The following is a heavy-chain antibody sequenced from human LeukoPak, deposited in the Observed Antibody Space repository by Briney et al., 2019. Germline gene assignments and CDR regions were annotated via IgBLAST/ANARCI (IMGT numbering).Heavy chain of an antibody. J-gene: IGHJ3*02. D-gene: IGHD3-9*01. CDR1: GGSISSYY. CDR3: ARDRLRYFDWGNAFDI. Sequence: SEALSLTCTVSGGSISSYYWSWVRQPPGRGLAWIGYIYYSGSTNYNPSLKSRVTISVDTSKNQFSLKLSSVTAADTAVYYCARDRLRYFDWGNAFDIWGQGTMVTVSS. V-gene: IGHV4-59*01. CDR2: IYYSGST.